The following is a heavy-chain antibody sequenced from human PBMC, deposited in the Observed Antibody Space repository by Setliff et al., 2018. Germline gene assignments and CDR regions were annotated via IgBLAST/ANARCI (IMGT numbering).Heavy chain of an antibody. CDR2: ISYIERP. D-gene: IGHD2-15*01. V-gene: IGHV4-59*11. CDR3: ARFCGGGSCPDY. Sequence: PSETLSLTCSVSGGSLTSHYRTWIRQPPGKGLEWIGVISYIERPHYNPSLQSRVTIAMETSNNQVSLTLTSVTAVDSAMYYCARFCGGGSCPDYWGQGTLVTVS. J-gene: IGHJ4*02. CDR1: GGSLTSHY.